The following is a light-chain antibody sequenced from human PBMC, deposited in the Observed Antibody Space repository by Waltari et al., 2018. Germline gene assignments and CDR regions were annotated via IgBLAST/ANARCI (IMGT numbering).Light chain of an antibody. CDR1: QSIATY. CDR2: AAS. Sequence: DIQMTQSPSSLSASVGDRVTITCRASQSIATYLNWYQQKPGKAPKLLIYAASTLQSGVPSRFSGTGSGTDFTLTISNVQPDDFAAYYCQQSQTTPYTFGLGTKLEI. V-gene: IGKV1-39*01. CDR3: QQSQTTPYT. J-gene: IGKJ2*01.